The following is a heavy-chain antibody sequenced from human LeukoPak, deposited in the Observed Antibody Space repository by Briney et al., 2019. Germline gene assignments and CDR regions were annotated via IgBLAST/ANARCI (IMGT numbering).Heavy chain of an antibody. Sequence: GGSLRLSCAASGFTFSSYSMNWVRQAPGKGLEWVSYISSSTNTIYYADSVKGRFTISRDNAKNSLFLQMNSLRDEDAAVYYCARGGYGANDDAFDIWGQGTMVTVSS. D-gene: IGHD4-23*01. CDR1: GFTFSSYS. CDR3: ARGGYGANDDAFDI. V-gene: IGHV3-48*02. J-gene: IGHJ3*02. CDR2: ISSSTNTI.